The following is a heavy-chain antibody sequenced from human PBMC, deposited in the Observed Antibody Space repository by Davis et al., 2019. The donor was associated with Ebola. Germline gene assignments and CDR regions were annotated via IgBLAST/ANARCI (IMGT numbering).Heavy chain of an antibody. Sequence: GESLKISCKGSGYSFTSYWISWVRQLPGKGLEWMGRIDPGDSYTNYSPSFQGHVTISADKSISTAYLQWSSLKASDTAMYYCARDSDIGILWFGKKGPYYYYGMDVWGKGTTVTVSS. CDR3: ARDSDIGILWFGKKGPYYYYGMDV. J-gene: IGHJ6*04. CDR1: GYSFTSYW. V-gene: IGHV5-10-1*01. CDR2: IDPGDSYT. D-gene: IGHD3-10*01.